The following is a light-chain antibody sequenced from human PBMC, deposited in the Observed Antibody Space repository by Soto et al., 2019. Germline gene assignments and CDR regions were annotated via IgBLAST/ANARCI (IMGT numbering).Light chain of an antibody. CDR1: SSNIGAGYD. J-gene: IGLJ2*01. CDR2: GNS. CDR3: QSYDSSLKVV. Sequence: QSVLTQPPSVSGAPGQRVTISCTGSSSNIGAGYDVYWYQQLPGTAPKLLIYGNSNRPSGVPDRFSGSKSGTSASLAITGLQAEDEADYYCQSYDSSLKVVFGGGTKVTVL. V-gene: IGLV1-40*01.